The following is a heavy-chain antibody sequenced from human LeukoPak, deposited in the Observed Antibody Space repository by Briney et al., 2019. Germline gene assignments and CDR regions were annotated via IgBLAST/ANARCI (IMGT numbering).Heavy chain of an antibody. Sequence: SETLSLTCTVSGGSISSYYWGWIRQPPGKGLEWIGSIYYSGSTYYNPSLKSRVTISVDTSKSQFSLRLSSVTAADTAVYYCARDSLGAGTVGATSGYWGQGTLVTVSS. CDR1: GGSISSYY. D-gene: IGHD1-26*01. J-gene: IGHJ4*02. V-gene: IGHV4-39*02. CDR3: ARDSLGAGTVGATSGY. CDR2: IYYSGST.